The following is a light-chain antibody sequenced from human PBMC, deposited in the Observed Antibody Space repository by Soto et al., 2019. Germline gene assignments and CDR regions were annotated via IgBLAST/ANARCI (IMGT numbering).Light chain of an antibody. V-gene: IGKV3-20*01. CDR3: QQSAT. J-gene: IGKJ3*01. CDR1: QSISSSF. CDR2: DAS. Sequence: EIVLTQSPGILSLSPGERASLSCGASQSISSSFLAWYQQKPGQPPRLLIYDASSRPPGIPDRFSGSGSGTDFTLTISRLEPEDFAVYYCQQSATFGPGTKVDIK.